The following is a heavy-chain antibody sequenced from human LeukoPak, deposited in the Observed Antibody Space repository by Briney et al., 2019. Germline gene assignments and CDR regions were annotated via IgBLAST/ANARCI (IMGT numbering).Heavy chain of an antibody. CDR1: GFTFSSYW. J-gene: IGHJ6*03. D-gene: IGHD1-26*01. CDR3: ARDPYYYREDMDV. Sequence: GGSLRLSCAASGFTFSSYWMSWVRQAPGKGLEWVANIKQDGSEKYYVDSVRGRFTISRDNAKNSLYLQMNSLRAEDTAVYYCARDPYYYREDMDVWGKGTMVTVSS. V-gene: IGHV3-7*01. CDR2: IKQDGSEK.